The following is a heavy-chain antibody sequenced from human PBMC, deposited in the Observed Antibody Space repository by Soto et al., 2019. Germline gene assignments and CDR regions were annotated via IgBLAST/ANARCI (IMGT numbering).Heavy chain of an antibody. J-gene: IGHJ4*02. V-gene: IGHV3-30*18. CDR2: VSHDGRNT. Sequence: VQLVESGGGVVQPGRSLRPPFAASGFTFSDYAMTWVGQAPGKGLEWVAVVSHDGRNTHYADSVKGRFTISRDSSKNTVSLEMTSLRAEDTAVYYCAKGGRQWLVTSDFNYWGQGALVTVSS. D-gene: IGHD6-19*01. CDR1: GFTFSDYA. CDR3: AKGGRQWLVTSDFNY.